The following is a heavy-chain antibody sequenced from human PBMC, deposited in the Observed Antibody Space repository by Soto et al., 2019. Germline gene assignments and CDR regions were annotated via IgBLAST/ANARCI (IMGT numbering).Heavy chain of an antibody. CDR2: LYSSGST. J-gene: IGHJ3*01. D-gene: IGHD3-22*01. V-gene: IGHV3-53*01. CDR3: AARPLLPGAP. CDR1: GFTFTGND. Sequence: EAQLVESEGCLIQPGGSLRLSCAASGFTFTGNDMNWVRQAPGKGLEWVSLLYSSGSTYYADSVKGRFTISRDNSNNTLYLQMSSLRAEDTAVYYCAARPLLPGAPWGQGTMVTVSS.